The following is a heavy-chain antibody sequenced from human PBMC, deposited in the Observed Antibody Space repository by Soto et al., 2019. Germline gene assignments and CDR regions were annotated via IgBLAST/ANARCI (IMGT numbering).Heavy chain of an antibody. Sequence: EVQLVESGGGLVKPGGSLRLSCAASGFTFSSYSMNWVRQAPGKGLEWVSSISSSSSYIYYADSAKGRFTNSRENAKNSLYLQMYSLRAEDTAVYDGARPGHYYYYYMDVWGKGTTVTVAS. CDR3: ARPGHYYYYYMDV. J-gene: IGHJ6*03. CDR2: ISSSSSYI. V-gene: IGHV3-21*01. CDR1: GFTFSSYS.